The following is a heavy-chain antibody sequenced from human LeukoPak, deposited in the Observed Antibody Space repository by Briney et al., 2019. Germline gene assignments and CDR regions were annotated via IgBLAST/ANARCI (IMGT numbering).Heavy chain of an antibody. V-gene: IGHV4-4*07. Sequence: PSETLSLTCTVSGGSISSYYWSWNRQPAGKGLEWIGRIYTSGSTNYNPSLKSRVTVSVDTSKNQFSLKLSSVTAADTAVYYCARDGRYYDSTGRFDPWGQGTLVTVSS. J-gene: IGHJ5*02. CDR2: IYTSGST. CDR1: GGSISSYY. D-gene: IGHD3-22*01. CDR3: ARDGRYYDSTGRFDP.